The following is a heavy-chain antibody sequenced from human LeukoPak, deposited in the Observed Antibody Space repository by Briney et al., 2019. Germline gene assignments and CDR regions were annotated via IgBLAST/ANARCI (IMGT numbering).Heavy chain of an antibody. Sequence: TASETLSLTCTVSGGSISSGSYYWSWIRQPPGKGLEWIGYIYYSGSTNYNPSLKSRVTISVDTSKNQFSLKLSSVTAADTAVYYCAREGYYYGSGPLNWFDPWGQGTLVTVSS. CDR3: AREGYYYGSGPLNWFDP. CDR1: GGSISSGSYY. CDR2: IYYSGST. J-gene: IGHJ5*02. D-gene: IGHD3-10*01. V-gene: IGHV4-61*01.